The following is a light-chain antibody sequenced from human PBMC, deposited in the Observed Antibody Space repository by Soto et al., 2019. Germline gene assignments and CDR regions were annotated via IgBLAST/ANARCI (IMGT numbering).Light chain of an antibody. J-gene: IGLJ2*01. CDR2: EDN. Sequence: QSVLDQPASVSGSPGQSITISCPGTRSVVGGYTLVSWFQQYPGKAPKLMIYEDNKRPSGVSDRFSGSKSGNTASLTISGLQAEDEADYYCCSYAGSSSVLFGGGTKVTVL. CDR3: CSYAGSSSVL. V-gene: IGLV2-23*01. CDR1: RSVVGGYTL.